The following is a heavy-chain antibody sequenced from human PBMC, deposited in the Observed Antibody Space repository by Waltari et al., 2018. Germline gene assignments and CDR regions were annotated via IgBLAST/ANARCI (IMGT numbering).Heavy chain of an antibody. CDR2: IGSDGSTT. V-gene: IGHV3-74*01. CDR1: GFTFGTCS. CDR3: VLQGDGHLFYYYGMDV. J-gene: IGHJ6*02. Sequence: DVQLVDSGGGLVQPGGSLRLSCAASGFTFGTCSMHWVRQAPGKGLVWVSRIGSDGSTTVYADSVKGRFTISRDNAKNTLYLQMNRLRPEDTAVYYCVLQGDGHLFYYYGMDVWGQGTTVTVSS. D-gene: IGHD3-16*01.